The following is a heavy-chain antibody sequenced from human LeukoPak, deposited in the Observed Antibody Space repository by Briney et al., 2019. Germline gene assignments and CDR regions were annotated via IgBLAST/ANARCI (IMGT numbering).Heavy chain of an antibody. CDR3: ARGGSPYDY. D-gene: IGHD1-26*01. V-gene: IGHV3-48*01. Sequence: GGSLRLSCAASGFTFSSYSMNWVRQAPGKGLEWVSYISSSSSTIYYADSVRGRFTISRDNSKNTLSLEMNSLRAEDTAIYYCARGGSPYDYWGQGTLVTVSS. CDR2: ISSSSSTI. J-gene: IGHJ4*02. CDR1: GFTFSSYS.